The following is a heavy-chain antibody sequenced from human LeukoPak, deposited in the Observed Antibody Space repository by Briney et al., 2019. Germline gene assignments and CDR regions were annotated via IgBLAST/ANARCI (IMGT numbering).Heavy chain of an antibody. CDR2: INHSGST. J-gene: IGHJ4*02. D-gene: IGHD6-6*01. V-gene: IGHV4-34*01. Sequence: PSETLSLTCAVYGGSFSGYYWSWIRQPPGKGLGWIGEINHSGSTNYNPSLKSRGTISVDTSKNQFSLKLSSVTAADTAVYYCARARRGIAARPIDYWGQGTLVTVSS. CDR3: ARARRGIAARPIDY. CDR1: GGSFSGYY.